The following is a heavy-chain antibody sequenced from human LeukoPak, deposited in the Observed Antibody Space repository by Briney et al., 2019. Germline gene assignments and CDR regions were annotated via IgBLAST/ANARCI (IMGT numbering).Heavy chain of an antibody. CDR2: INHSGSI. CDR1: GGSFSGYY. CDR3: ARVQYREYNWNYAGPVRRTTNYYYCYMDV. D-gene: IGHD1-7*01. J-gene: IGHJ6*03. Sequence: SETLSLTCAVHGGSFSGYYWSWIPQTPRERLEWMGQINHSGSINYNPSLQRRATISVDTSKNQFSLKLSSVTAADTAVYYCARVQYREYNWNYAGPVRRTTNYYYCYMDVWGKGTTVTVSS. V-gene: IGHV4-34*01.